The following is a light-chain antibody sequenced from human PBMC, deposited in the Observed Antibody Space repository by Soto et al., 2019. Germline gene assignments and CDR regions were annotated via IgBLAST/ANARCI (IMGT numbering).Light chain of an antibody. CDR3: QQYGSSPYT. V-gene: IGKV3-20*01. CDR2: GAS. CDR1: RSVSSSY. Sequence: EIVLTQSPGTLSLSPGERATLSCRASRSVSSSYLAWYQQKPGQAPRLLMYGASSRATGIPDRFSGGGSATDFTLTISRLEPEDFAVYYCQQYGSSPYTFGQGTKLEIK. J-gene: IGKJ2*01.